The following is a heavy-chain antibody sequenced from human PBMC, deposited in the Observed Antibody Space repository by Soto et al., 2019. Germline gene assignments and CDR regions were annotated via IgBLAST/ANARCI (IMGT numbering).Heavy chain of an antibody. CDR3: ARRKVGATRPYYFDY. V-gene: IGHV4-34*01. CDR2: INHSGST. J-gene: IGHJ4*02. CDR1: GGSFSGYY. D-gene: IGHD1-26*01. Sequence: QVQLQQWGAGLLKPSETLSLTCAVYGGSFSGYYWSWIRQPPGKGLEWIGEINHSGSTNYNPSLNSRVTISVDTSKNQFSLKLSSVTAADTAVYYCARRKVGATRPYYFDYWGQGTLVTVSS.